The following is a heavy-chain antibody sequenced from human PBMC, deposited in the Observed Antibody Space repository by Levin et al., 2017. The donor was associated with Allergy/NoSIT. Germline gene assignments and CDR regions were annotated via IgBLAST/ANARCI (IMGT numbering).Heavy chain of an antibody. Sequence: GESLKISCAASGFTFSSYGMHWVRQAPGKGLEWVAVIWDDGYKKYYADSVKGRFTISRDNSKNTLYLQMHSLRSEDTAVYYCSRVLRFYYYYYMDVWGEGATVTVSS. V-gene: IGHV3-33*01. D-gene: IGHD5-12*01. CDR3: SRVLRFYYYYYMDV. CDR1: GFTFSSYG. J-gene: IGHJ6*03. CDR2: IWDDGYKK.